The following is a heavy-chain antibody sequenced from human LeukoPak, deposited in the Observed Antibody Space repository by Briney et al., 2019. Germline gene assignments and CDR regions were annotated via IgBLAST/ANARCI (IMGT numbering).Heavy chain of an antibody. D-gene: IGHD3-9*01. CDR1: GYSFTSYW. Sequence: GESLKISCKGSGYSFTSYWIGWVRQMPGKGLEWMGIIYPGDSDTRYSPSFQGQVTISADKSISTAYLQWSSLKASDTAMYYCARPHYDILTCYYGLFLVYWGQGTLVTVSS. V-gene: IGHV5-51*01. CDR3: ARPHYDILTCYYGLFLVY. CDR2: IYPGDSDT. J-gene: IGHJ4*02.